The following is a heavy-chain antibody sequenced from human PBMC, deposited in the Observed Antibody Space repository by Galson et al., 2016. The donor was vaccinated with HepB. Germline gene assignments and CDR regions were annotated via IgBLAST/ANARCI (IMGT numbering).Heavy chain of an antibody. CDR2: ISYDGNNK. V-gene: IGHV3-30*03. CDR3: ARKSMAGPRSYFDY. D-gene: IGHD6-19*01. CDR1: GFTFNKYP. Sequence: SLRLSCAASGFTFNKYPMFWVRQAPGKGLEWVAVISYDGNNKYYADSVKGRFTISRDSSQNTLYLQMNSLRTEDTAVYFCARKSMAGPRSYFDYWGQGTPVTVSS. J-gene: IGHJ4*02.